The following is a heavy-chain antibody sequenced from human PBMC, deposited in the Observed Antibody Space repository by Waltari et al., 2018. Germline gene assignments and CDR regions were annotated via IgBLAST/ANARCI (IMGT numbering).Heavy chain of an antibody. CDR2: IYYSGST. CDR1: GGSISSSSYY. CDR3: ARWGSGSQGCYFDY. V-gene: IGHV4-39*01. Sequence: QLQLQESGPGLVKPSETLSLTCTVSGGSISSSSYYWGWIRQPPGKGLEWIGSIYYSGSTYVNPSLKSRVTISVVTSKNQVSLKLSPVTAADTAVYYCARWGSGSQGCYFDYWGQGTLVTVSS. D-gene: IGHD1-26*01. J-gene: IGHJ4*02.